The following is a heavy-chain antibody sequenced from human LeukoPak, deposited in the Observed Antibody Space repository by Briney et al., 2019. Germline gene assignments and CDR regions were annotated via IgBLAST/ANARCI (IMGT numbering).Heavy chain of an antibody. CDR3: ARQGFYGSGSYYNSLWHL. CDR1: GYTLTELS. V-gene: IGHV1-24*01. J-gene: IGHJ4*02. CDR2: FDPVVGET. Sequence: ASVKLSCKVSGYTLTELSMRWVRHAPGKGRGWVGGFDPVVGETIYAQKFEGRVTMAEDTSTDTAYMELSSLRSEDTAVYYCARQGFYGSGSYYNSLWHLWGQGTLVTVSS. D-gene: IGHD3-10*01.